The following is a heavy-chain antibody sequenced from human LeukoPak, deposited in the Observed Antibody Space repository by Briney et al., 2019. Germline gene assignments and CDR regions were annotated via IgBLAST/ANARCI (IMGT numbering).Heavy chain of an antibody. CDR3: ARGQPMVRGLRARTGMDV. D-gene: IGHD3-10*01. Sequence: PSETLSLTCTVSGGSISSGGYYWSWIRQHPGKGLEWIGYIYYSGSTYYNPSLKSRVTISVDTSKNQFSLKLSSVTAADTAVYYCARGQPMVRGLRARTGMDVWGQGTTVTVSS. CDR2: IYYSGST. V-gene: IGHV4-31*03. J-gene: IGHJ6*02. CDR1: GGSISSGGYY.